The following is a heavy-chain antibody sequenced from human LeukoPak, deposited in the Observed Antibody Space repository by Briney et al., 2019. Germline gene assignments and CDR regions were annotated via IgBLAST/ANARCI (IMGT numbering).Heavy chain of an antibody. V-gene: IGHV4-31*03. J-gene: IGHJ4*02. CDR1: GGSISSGGYY. CDR3: ARAVYCGGDCYLAFDY. Sequence: PSETLSLTCTVSGGSISSGGYYWSWLRQHPGKGLEWIGYIYYSGSTYYNPSLKSRVTISVDTSKNQFSLKLSSVTAADTAVYYCARAVYCGGDCYLAFDYWGQGTLVTVSS. D-gene: IGHD2-21*02. CDR2: IYYSGST.